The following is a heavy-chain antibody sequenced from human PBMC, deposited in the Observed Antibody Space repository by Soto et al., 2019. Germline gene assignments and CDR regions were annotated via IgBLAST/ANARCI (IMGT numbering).Heavy chain of an antibody. CDR3: ARGQYYGSGSYYKRASGFDY. CDR2: INHSGST. D-gene: IGHD3-10*01. CDR1: GGSFSGYY. V-gene: IGHV4-34*01. Sequence: XGTLSLTCAVYGGSFSGYYWSWIRQPPGKGLEWIGEINHSGSTNYNPSLKSRVTIAVDTSKNQFSLKLSSVTAADTAVYYCARGQYYGSGSYYKRASGFDYWGQGTLVTVSS. J-gene: IGHJ4*02.